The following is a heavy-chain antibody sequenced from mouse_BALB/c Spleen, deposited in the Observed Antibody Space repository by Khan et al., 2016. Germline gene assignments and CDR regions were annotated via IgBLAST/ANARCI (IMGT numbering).Heavy chain of an antibody. CDR3: ARDLGGNWFAY. Sequence: ELELVESGGGLVQPGGSLKLSCAASGFTFSSYGMSWVRQTPDKRLELVATINSNGGSTYYPDSVKGRFTISRDNAKNTLYLQMSSLKSEDTAMYYCARDLGGNWFAYWGQGTLVTVSA. V-gene: IGHV5-6-3*01. CDR1: GFTFSSYG. CDR2: INSNGGST. J-gene: IGHJ3*01. D-gene: IGHD1-1*02.